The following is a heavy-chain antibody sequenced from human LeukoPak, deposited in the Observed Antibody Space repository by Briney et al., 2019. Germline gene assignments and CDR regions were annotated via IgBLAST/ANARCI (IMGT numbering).Heavy chain of an antibody. CDR3: ARRRGTYFGC. Sequence: GGSLRLSCAASGXTFSSYEMNWVRQAPGKGLERVSSISSSGSTIYYADSVKGRFTISRDNAKNSLSLQMNSLRAEDTAVYYCARRRGTYFGCWGQGTLVTVSS. V-gene: IGHV3-48*03. D-gene: IGHD3-10*01. J-gene: IGHJ4*02. CDR1: GXTFSSYE. CDR2: ISSSGSTI.